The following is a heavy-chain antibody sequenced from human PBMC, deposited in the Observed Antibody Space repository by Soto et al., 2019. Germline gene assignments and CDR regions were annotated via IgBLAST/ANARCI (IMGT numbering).Heavy chain of an antibody. D-gene: IGHD3-9*01. CDR1: GFTFDDYA. V-gene: IGHV3-9*01. CDR2: ISWNSGSI. Sequence: DVQLVESGGGLVQPGRSLRLSCAASGFTFDDYAMHWVRQAPGKGLEWVSGISWNSGSIGYADSVKGRFTISRDNAKNSLYLQMNSLRAEDTALYYCAKGRWFDAFDIWGQGTMVTVSS. J-gene: IGHJ3*02. CDR3: AKGRWFDAFDI.